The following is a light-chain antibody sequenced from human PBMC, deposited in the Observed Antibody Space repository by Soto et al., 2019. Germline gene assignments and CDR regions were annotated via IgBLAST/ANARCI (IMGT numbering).Light chain of an antibody. Sequence: EIVLTQSPATLSLSPGERATLSCRASQSVSTYLAWYQQKPGLAPRLLIYDASNRAAGIPARFSGSGSGTDFTLTISSLEPEDFAAYYCKQRSTRPLITFGQGTRLEIK. J-gene: IGKJ5*01. V-gene: IGKV3-11*01. CDR2: DAS. CDR3: KQRSTRPLIT. CDR1: QSVSTY.